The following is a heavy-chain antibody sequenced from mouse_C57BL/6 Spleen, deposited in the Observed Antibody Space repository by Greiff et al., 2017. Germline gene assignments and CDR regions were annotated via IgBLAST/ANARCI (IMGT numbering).Heavy chain of an antibody. V-gene: IGHV1-78*01. J-gene: IGHJ4*01. CDR3: ARFDDFEYYAMDY. D-gene: IGHD2-13*01. CDR2: IYPRDGST. CDR1: GYTFTDHT. Sequence: VQLQQSDAELVKPGASVKISCKVSGYTFTDHTIHWMKQRPEQGLEWIGYIYPRDGSTKYNEKFKGKATLTADKSSSTAYMQLNSLTSEDSAVYVCARFDDFEYYAMDYWGQGTSVTVSS.